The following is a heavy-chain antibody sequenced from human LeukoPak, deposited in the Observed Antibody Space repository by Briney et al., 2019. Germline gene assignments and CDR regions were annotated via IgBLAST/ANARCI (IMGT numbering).Heavy chain of an antibody. CDR2: ISGSGGST. CDR3: ARDSGAGWELPKYYFDY. J-gene: IGHJ4*02. V-gene: IGHV3-23*01. D-gene: IGHD1-26*01. Sequence: PGGSLRLSCAASGFTFSSYAMSWVRQAPGKGLEWVSAISGSGGSTYYADSVKGRFTISRDNSKNTLYLQMTSLRAEDTAVYYCARDSGAGWELPKYYFDYWGQGTLVTVSS. CDR1: GFTFSSYA.